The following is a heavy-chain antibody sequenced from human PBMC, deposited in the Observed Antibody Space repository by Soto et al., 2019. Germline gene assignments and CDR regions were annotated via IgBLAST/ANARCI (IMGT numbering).Heavy chain of an antibody. J-gene: IGHJ4*02. CDR2: LYYSGTS. Sequence: NPSLTCTVSGGSLSTDGYNWSWIRQTPGKGLEWIGYLYYSGTSFYNPSLKSRVTISEDTSKNQFSLSLTFVTAADTAVYFCARGPAHFDTNGYAYWLDYWGQGTPVTVSS. CDR1: GGSLSTDGYN. V-gene: IGHV4-30-4*01. D-gene: IGHD3-22*01. CDR3: ARGPAHFDTNGYAYWLDY.